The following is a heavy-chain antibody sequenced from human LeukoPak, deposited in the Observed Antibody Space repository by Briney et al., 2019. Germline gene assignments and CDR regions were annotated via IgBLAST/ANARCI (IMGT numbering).Heavy chain of an antibody. V-gene: IGHV4-30-4*08. CDR2: IYYSGST. CDR3: ARSGSYGDAFDI. D-gene: IGHD1-26*01. J-gene: IGHJ3*02. Sequence: SETLSLTCTVSGGSISSGDYYWSWIRQPPGKGLEWIGYIYYSGSTYYNPSLKSRVTISVDTSKNQFSLKLSSVTAADTAVYYCARSGSYGDAFDIWGQGTMVTVSS. CDR1: GGSISSGDYY.